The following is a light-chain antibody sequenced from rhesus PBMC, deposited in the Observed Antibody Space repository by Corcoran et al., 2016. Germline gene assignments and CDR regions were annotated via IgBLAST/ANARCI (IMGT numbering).Light chain of an antibody. CDR3: QQGDRYPYS. V-gene: IGKV1-32*02. Sequence: DIQMSQSPSSLSASVGDRITITCRASQAIRNYLNWYQQIPGKAPKLLIYYTNTLATGVPSRFSGTGSGTEFILNISSLQPEDFATYFCQQGDRYPYSFGQGTKVEIK. J-gene: IGKJ2*01. CDR1: QAIRNY. CDR2: YTN.